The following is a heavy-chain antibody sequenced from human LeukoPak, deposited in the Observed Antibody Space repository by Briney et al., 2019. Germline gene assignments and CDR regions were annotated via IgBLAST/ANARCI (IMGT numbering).Heavy chain of an antibody. J-gene: IGHJ4*02. V-gene: IGHV3-30*02. CDR3: AREDRGSGSFDY. Sequence: PGGSLRLSCAASGFTFSSYGMHWVRQAPGKGLEWVAFIRYDGSNKYYADSVKGRFTISRDNSKNTLYLQMNGLRADDTAVYYCAREDRGSGSFDYWGQGTLVTVSS. CDR2: IRYDGSNK. D-gene: IGHD3-10*01. CDR1: GFTFSSYG.